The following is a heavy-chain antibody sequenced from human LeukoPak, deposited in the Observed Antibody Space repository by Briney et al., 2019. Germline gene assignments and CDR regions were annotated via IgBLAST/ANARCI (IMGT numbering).Heavy chain of an antibody. V-gene: IGHV3-21*01. CDR3: ARDHSSSIDC. J-gene: IGHJ4*02. Sequence: PGGSVRLSCAASGFTFSSYSMNWVRQAPGKGLEWVSSISSSSSYIYYADSVKGRFTISRDNAESSLYLQMDSLRAEDTAVYYCARDHSSSIDCWGQGTLVTVSS. CDR1: GFTFSSYS. D-gene: IGHD6-13*01. CDR2: ISSSSSYI.